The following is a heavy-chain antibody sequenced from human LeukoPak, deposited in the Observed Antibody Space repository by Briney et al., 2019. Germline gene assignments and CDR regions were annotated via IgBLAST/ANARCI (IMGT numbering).Heavy chain of an antibody. D-gene: IGHD3-10*01. CDR2: ISYDGSNK. Sequence: GGSLRLSCAASGFTFSSYAMHWVRQAPGKGLEGVAVISYDGSNKYYADSVKGRFTISRDNSKNTLYLQMNSLRAEDTAVYYCAREGTWFGELLNYYYGVDVWGKGTTVTVSS. J-gene: IGHJ6*04. V-gene: IGHV3-30*04. CDR3: AREGTWFGELLNYYYGVDV. CDR1: GFTFSSYA.